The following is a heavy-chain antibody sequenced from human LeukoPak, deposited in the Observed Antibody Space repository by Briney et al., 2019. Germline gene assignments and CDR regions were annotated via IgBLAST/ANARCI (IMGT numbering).Heavy chain of an antibody. D-gene: IGHD6-13*01. J-gene: IGHJ4*02. Sequence: GGSLRLSCAASGFTFSDYYMSWIRQAPGKGLEWVSYISSSSSYTNYADSVKGRFTISRDNAKNSLYLQMNSLRAEDTAVYYCARRGYSGVYFDYWGQGTLVTVSS. V-gene: IGHV3-11*06. CDR2: ISSSSSYT. CDR1: GFTFSDYY. CDR3: ARRGYSGVYFDY.